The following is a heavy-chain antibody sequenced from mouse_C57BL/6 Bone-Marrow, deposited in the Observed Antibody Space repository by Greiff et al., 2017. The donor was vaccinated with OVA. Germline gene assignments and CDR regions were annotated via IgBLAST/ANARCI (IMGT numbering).Heavy chain of an antibody. CDR1: GFNIKDDY. Sequence: EVQGVESGAELVRPGASVKLSCTASGFNIKDDYMHWVKQRPEQGLEWIGWIDPENGDTEYASKFQGKATITADTSSNKAYLQLSSLTSEDTAVYYCTTVLRRDYCDDGGQGTTLTVSS. J-gene: IGHJ2*01. D-gene: IGHD2-4*01. CDR2: IDPENGDT. V-gene: IGHV14-4*01. CDR3: TTVLRRDYCDD.